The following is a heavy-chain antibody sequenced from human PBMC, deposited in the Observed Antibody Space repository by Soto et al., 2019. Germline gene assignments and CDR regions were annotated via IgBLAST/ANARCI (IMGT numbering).Heavy chain of an antibody. Sequence: QITLKESGPTLVKPTQTLTLTCTFPGFSLSSTRLAVGWIRQPPGKALEWLALIYWDDDKRYSPFLKSRLTITKDTSKNQVVLTMSNMDPVDTARYYCAHIVVAGLGYYFDYGGQGTLVTVSS. CDR3: AHIVVAGLGYYFDY. J-gene: IGHJ4*02. CDR1: GFSLSSTRLA. CDR2: IYWDDDK. V-gene: IGHV2-5*02. D-gene: IGHD6-19*01.